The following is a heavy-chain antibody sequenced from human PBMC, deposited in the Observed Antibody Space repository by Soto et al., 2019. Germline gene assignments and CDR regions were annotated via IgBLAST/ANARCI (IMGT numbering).Heavy chain of an antibody. D-gene: IGHD6-13*01. J-gene: IGHJ4*02. CDR2: MSGSGGSI. V-gene: IGHV3-23*01. CDR3: AKTFGSNWLLDY. CDR1: GFTFSDYA. Sequence: EVQLLESGGGLAQPGGSLRLSCAGSGFTFSDYAISWVRQAPGKGLEWVSAMSGSGGSIYYADSVKGRFTISRDNSKNTVYLQMSSLRGEDTAMYYCAKTFGSNWLLDYWGRGTLVTVSS.